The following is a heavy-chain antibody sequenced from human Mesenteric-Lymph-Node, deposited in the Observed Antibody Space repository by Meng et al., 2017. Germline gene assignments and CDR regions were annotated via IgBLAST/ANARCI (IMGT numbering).Heavy chain of an antibody. D-gene: IGHD1-26*01. CDR3: ARGGGATKEYYFDY. V-gene: IGHV3-30*01. CDR2: ISYDGSNK. J-gene: IGHJ4*02. CDR1: GFTFSSYA. Sequence: GESLKISCAASGFTFSSYAMHWVRQAPGKGLEWVAVISYDGSNKYYADSVKGRFTISRDNSKNTLYLQMNSLRAEDTAVYYCARGGGATKEYYFDYWGQGTLVTVSS.